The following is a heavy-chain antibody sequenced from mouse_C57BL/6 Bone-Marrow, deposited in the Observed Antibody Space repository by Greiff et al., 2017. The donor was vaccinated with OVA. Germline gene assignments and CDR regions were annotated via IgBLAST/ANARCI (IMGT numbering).Heavy chain of an antibody. CDR3: ARHPSYEYDRDYAMDY. CDR1: GFTFSSYG. D-gene: IGHD2-4*01. CDR2: ISSGGSYT. V-gene: IGHV5-6*01. J-gene: IGHJ4*01. Sequence: EVKLMESGGDLVKPGGSLKLSCAASGFTFSSYGMSWVRQTPDKRLEWVATISSGGSYTYYPDSVKGRFTISRDNAKNTLYLQMSSLKSEDTPMYYSARHPSYEYDRDYAMDYWGQGTSVTASS.